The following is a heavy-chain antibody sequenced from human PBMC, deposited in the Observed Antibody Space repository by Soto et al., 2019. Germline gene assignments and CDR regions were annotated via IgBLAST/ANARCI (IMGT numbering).Heavy chain of an antibody. J-gene: IGHJ6*02. Sequence: SETLSLTCAVSGGSISSGGYSWSWIRQPPGKGLEWIGYIYHSGSTYYNPSLKSRVTISVDRSKYQFSLKLSSVTAADTAVYYCARDRYYYGSGSSPYYYYGMDVWGQGATVTVSS. CDR2: IYHSGST. CDR3: ARDRYYYGSGSSPYYYYGMDV. V-gene: IGHV4-30-2*01. CDR1: GGSISSGGYS. D-gene: IGHD3-10*01.